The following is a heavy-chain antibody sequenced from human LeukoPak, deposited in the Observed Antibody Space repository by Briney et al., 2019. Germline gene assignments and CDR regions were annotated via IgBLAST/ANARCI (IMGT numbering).Heavy chain of an antibody. Sequence: GGSLRLSCAASGSTFSSYAMPWVRQAPGKGLEWVAVISYDGSNKYYADSVKGRFTISRDNSKNTLYLQMNSLRAEDTAVYYCARYCSGGSCYLDYWGQGTLVTVSS. CDR1: GSTFSSYA. D-gene: IGHD2-15*01. J-gene: IGHJ4*02. V-gene: IGHV3-30-3*01. CDR3: ARYCSGGSCYLDY. CDR2: ISYDGSNK.